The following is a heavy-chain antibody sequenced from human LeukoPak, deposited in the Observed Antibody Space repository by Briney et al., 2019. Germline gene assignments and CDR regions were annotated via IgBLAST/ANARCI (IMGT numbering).Heavy chain of an antibody. D-gene: IGHD2-2*01. J-gene: IGHJ4*02. V-gene: IGHV1-8*03. Sequence: VASVKVSCKASGYTFTSYDINWVRQATGQGLEWMGGMNPNSGNTGYAQKFQGRVTITRNTSISTAYMELSSLRSEDTAVYYCARGRLEDQLLHDFDYWGQGTLVTVSS. CDR3: ARGRLEDQLLHDFDY. CDR1: GYTFTSYD. CDR2: MNPNSGNT.